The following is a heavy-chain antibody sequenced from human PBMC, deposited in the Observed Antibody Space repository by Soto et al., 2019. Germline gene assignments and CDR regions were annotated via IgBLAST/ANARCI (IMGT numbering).Heavy chain of an antibody. CDR2: IYNSGST. J-gene: IGHJ4*02. D-gene: IGHD3-10*01. CDR3: ARSGGFGSYDY. Sequence: QVQLQESGPGLVKPSETLSLTCSVSGGSISRYFCSWIRQPPGKGLEWIGHIYNSGSTNYNPSLKSRVTISVDTSKNQVSLKLSSVTAADTAVYYCARSGGFGSYDYWGQGTLVTVSS. V-gene: IGHV4-59*01. CDR1: GGSISRYF.